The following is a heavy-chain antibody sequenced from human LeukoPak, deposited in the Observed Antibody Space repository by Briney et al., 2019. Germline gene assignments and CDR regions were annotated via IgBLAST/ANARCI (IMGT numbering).Heavy chain of an antibody. CDR1: GGSFNGYY. V-gene: IGHV4-34*01. Sequence: SETLSLTCAVYGGSFNGYYWSWIRQPPGKGLEWIGEINHSGSTNYNPSLKSRVTISVDTSKNQFSLKLSSVTAADTAVYYRARSGPPYDYVWGSYRYYFDYWGQGTLVTVSS. CDR3: ARSGPPYDYVWGSYRYYFDY. D-gene: IGHD3-16*02. CDR2: INHSGST. J-gene: IGHJ4*02.